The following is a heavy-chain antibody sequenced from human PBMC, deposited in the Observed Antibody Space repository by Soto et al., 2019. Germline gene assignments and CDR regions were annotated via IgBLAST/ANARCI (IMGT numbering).Heavy chain of an antibody. Sequence: QLQLQESGPGLVKPSQTLSLTCAVSGGSISNGGYYWSWIRQHPGKGLEWIGSIYFSGSTYYNPSLTSRVTISVATPKNQFSLKLSSVTAADTAVYYCARDSHSQQPNHRCGGGYMDVWGKGTTVTVSS. D-gene: IGHD3-16*01. CDR1: GGSISNGGYY. CDR3: ARDSHSQQPNHRCGGGYMDV. CDR2: IYFSGST. J-gene: IGHJ6*03. V-gene: IGHV4-31*11.